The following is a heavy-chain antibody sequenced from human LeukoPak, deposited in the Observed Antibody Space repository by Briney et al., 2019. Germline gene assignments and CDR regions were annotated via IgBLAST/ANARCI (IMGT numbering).Heavy chain of an antibody. V-gene: IGHV4-31*03. Sequence: SETLSLTCTVSGGSISSGGYYWSWIRQHPGKGLEWIGYIYYSGSTYYNPSLKSRVTISVDTSKNQFSLKLSSVTAADTAVYYCARETHTEYYYDSSGLGDAFDIWGQGTMVTVSS. CDR3: ARETHTEYYYDSSGLGDAFDI. D-gene: IGHD3-22*01. CDR1: GGSISSGGYY. CDR2: IYYSGST. J-gene: IGHJ3*02.